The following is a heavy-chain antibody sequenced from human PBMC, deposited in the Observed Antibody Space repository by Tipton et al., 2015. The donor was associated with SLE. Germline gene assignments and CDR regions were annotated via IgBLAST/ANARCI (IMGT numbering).Heavy chain of an antibody. D-gene: IGHD5-18*01. CDR2: INHSGST. CDR3: AREVRIQDYYYYGMDV. CDR1: GGSISSSSYY. J-gene: IGHJ6*02. Sequence: TLSLTCTVSGGSISSSSYYWGWIRQPPGKGLEWIGEINHSGSTNYNPSLKSRVTISVDTSKNQFSLKLSSVTAADTAVYYCAREVRIQDYYYYGMDVWGQGTTVTVSS. V-gene: IGHV4-39*07.